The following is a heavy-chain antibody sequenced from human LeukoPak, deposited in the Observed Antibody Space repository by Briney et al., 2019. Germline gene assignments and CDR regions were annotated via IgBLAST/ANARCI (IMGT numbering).Heavy chain of an antibody. D-gene: IGHD6-19*01. CDR1: GGSISSYY. J-gene: IGHJ4*02. Sequence: SETLSLTCTVSGGSISSYYWSWIRQPPGKGLEWIGYIYYSGSTNYKPSLKRRVTISVDTSKNQFSLKLSSVTAADTAVYYCARDTSSGWYNGNWGQGTLVTVSS. CDR3: ARDTSSGWYNGN. V-gene: IGHV4-59*01. CDR2: IYYSGST.